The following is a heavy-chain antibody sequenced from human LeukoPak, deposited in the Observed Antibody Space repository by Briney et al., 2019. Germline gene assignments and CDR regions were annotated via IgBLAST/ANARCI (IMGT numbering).Heavy chain of an antibody. V-gene: IGHV3-9*01. CDR2: ISWNSGSI. CDR1: GFTFDDYA. Sequence: PGGSLRLSCAASGFTFDDYAMHWVRQAPGKGLEWVSGISWNSGSIGYADSVKGRFTISRDNAKNSLYLQMNSLRAADTAVYYCARQRILLPYYGDYVGYYYYMDVWGKGTTVTVSS. D-gene: IGHD4-17*01. J-gene: IGHJ6*03. CDR3: ARQRILLPYYGDYVGYYYYMDV.